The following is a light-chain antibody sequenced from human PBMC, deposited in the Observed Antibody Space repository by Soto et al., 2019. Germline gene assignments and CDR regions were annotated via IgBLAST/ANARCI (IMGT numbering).Light chain of an antibody. CDR3: PKYSSYPT. J-gene: IGKJ1*01. CDR2: AEY. Sequence: QRTQSASAVSSSVGERFENTCRASQGISTYLNWYQKKPGKATKLLIYAEYSLQSGVTSRLSGSGSETELHLNISSLQYDDFATYYCPKYSSYPTSAQGTKADIK. CDR1: QGISTY. V-gene: IGKV1-39*01.